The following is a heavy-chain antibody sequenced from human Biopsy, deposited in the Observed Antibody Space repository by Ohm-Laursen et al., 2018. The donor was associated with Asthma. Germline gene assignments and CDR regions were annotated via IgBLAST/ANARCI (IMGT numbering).Heavy chain of an antibody. J-gene: IGHJ4*02. CDR1: GFTFSTYG. Sequence: SLRLSCSASGFTFSTYGMHWVRQAPGKGLEWVAVISYDGFNKDYGDSVKGRFTISRDNSKNTLYLQMNSLTPDDTAVYFCASDSLGISGTIYWYDWWGQGTLVTVSS. CDR2: ISYDGFNK. CDR3: ASDSLGISGTIYWYDW. D-gene: IGHD1-7*01. V-gene: IGHV3-30*03.